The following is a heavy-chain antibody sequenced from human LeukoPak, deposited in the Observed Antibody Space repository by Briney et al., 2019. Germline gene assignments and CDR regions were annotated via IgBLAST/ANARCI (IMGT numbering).Heavy chain of an antibody. V-gene: IGHV1-2*02. Sequence: GASVKISCKASGYTLSSYYFHWVRQAPGQGLEWMGWINPNSGGTNYAQKFQGRVTMTRDTSISTAYMELSRLRSDDTAVYYCARVEAARLGDAFDIWGQGTMVTVSS. CDR1: GYTLSSYY. CDR3: ARVEAARLGDAFDI. D-gene: IGHD6-25*01. CDR2: INPNSGGT. J-gene: IGHJ3*02.